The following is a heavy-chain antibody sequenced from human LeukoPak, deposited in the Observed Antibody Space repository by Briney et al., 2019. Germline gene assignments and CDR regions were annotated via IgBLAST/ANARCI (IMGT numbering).Heavy chain of an antibody. D-gene: IGHD5-24*01. CDR3: AKGDGYNEKVSFDY. CDR1: GFTFSSYG. J-gene: IGHJ4*02. CDR2: IWYDGSNK. V-gene: IGHV3-33*06. Sequence: RGSLRLSCAASGFTFSSYGMHWVRQAPGKGLEWVAVIWYDGSNKYYADSVKGRFTISRDNSKNTLYLQMNSLRAEDTAVYYCAKGDGYNEKVSFDYWGQGTLVTVSS.